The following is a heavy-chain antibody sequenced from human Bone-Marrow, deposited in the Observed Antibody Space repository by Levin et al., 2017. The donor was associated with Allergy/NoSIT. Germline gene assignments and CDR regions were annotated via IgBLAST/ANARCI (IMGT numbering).Heavy chain of an antibody. CDR3: AKYDSGWYLGGMDV. J-gene: IGHJ6*02. CDR1: GFTFSSYA. CDR2: ISGSGGST. Sequence: QRGESLKISCAASGFTFSSYAMSWVRQAPGKGLEWVSAISGSGGSTYYADSVKGRFTISRDNSKNTLYLQMNSLRAEDTAVYYCAKYDSGWYLGGMDVWGQGTTVTVSS. V-gene: IGHV3-23*01. D-gene: IGHD6-19*01.